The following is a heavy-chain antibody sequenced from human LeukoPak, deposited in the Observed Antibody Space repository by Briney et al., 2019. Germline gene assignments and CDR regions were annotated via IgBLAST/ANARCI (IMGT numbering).Heavy chain of an antibody. D-gene: IGHD3-22*01. J-gene: IGHJ3*02. CDR2: ISSSSSYI. Sequence: MPGGSLRLSCAASGFTFSSYSMNWVRQAPGKGLEWVSSISSSSSYIYYADSVKGRFTISRDNAKNSLYLQMNSLRAEDMAVYYCARDDSSFLGWSPFDIWGQGTMVTVSS. CDR1: GFTFSSYS. CDR3: ARDDSSFLGWSPFDI. V-gene: IGHV3-21*01.